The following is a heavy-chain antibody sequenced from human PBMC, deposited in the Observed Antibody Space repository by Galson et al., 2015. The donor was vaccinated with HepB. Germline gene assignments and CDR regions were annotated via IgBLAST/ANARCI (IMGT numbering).Heavy chain of an antibody. CDR1: GGTFSSYA. CDR2: IIPIFGTA. D-gene: IGHD6-13*01. V-gene: IGHV1-69*13. J-gene: IGHJ4*01. CDR3: ARVDSGIAAAGGVYYFDY. Sequence: SVKVSCKASGGTFSSYAISWVRQAPGQGLEWMGGIIPIFGTANYAQKFQGRVTITADESTSTAYMELSSLRSDDTAVYYCARVDSGIAAAGGVYYFDYWCHGTLATVSS.